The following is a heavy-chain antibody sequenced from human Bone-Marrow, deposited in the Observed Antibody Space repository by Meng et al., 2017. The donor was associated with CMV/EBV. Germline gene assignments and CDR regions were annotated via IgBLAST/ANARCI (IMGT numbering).Heavy chain of an antibody. CDR1: GYTFTDYY. J-gene: IGHJ6*02. Sequence: ASVKVSCKAFGYTFTDYYMHWVQQAPGQGLEWMGWINPNSGGTNYAQKFQGRVTMTRDTSISTAYMELSRLRSDDTAVYYCARDAASVRSSTDIEVVPAAKTDYGMDVWRQGTTVTVSS. CDR2: INPNSGGT. CDR3: ARDAASVRSSTDIEVVPAAKTDYGMDV. D-gene: IGHD2-2*01. V-gene: IGHV1-2*02.